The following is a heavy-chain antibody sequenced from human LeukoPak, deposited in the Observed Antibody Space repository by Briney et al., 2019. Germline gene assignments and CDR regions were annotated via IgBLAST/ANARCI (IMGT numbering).Heavy chain of an antibody. CDR2: IYYSGST. Sequence: PSETLSLTCTVSGGSISSYYWSWIRQPPGKGLECIGYIYYSGSTNYNPSLKSRVTISVDTSKNQFSLKLSSVTAADTAVYYCARSGGYKGYFDFWGQGTLVTVSS. CDR1: GGSISSYY. D-gene: IGHD5-24*01. V-gene: IGHV4-59*01. J-gene: IGHJ4*02. CDR3: ARSGGYKGYFDF.